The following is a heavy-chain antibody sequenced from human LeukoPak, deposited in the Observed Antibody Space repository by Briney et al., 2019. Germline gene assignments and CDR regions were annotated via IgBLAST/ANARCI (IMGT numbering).Heavy chain of an antibody. Sequence: PGRSLRLSCVASGFTFSKYDVHWVRQAPGKGLEWVAVIAYDGNNKIYADSVKGRFTISRDNSKNTLYLQMNNLRAEDTALYYCAKDNIRPFGYSSSWFDYWGQGTLVTVSS. J-gene: IGHJ4*02. CDR3: AKDNIRPFGYSSSWFDY. V-gene: IGHV3-30-3*01. CDR2: IAYDGNNK. D-gene: IGHD6-13*01. CDR1: GFTFSKYD.